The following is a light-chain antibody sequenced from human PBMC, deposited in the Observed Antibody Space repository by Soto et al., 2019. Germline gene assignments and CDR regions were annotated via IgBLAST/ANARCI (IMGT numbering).Light chain of an antibody. CDR1: QSLLHSNGYNF. CDR2: LGS. CDR3: MQALQTPPYT. J-gene: IGKJ2*01. V-gene: IGKV2-28*01. Sequence: EIVMTQSPLSLPVTPGEPASISCRSSQSLLHSNGYNFLDWYLQKPGQSPQLLIHLGSNRASGVTDRFSGSGSGTDFTLKISRVEAEDVGVYYCMQALQTPPYTFGQGTKLEIK.